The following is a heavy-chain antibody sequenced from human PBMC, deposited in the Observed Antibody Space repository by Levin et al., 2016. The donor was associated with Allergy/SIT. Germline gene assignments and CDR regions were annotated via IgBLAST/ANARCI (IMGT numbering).Heavy chain of an antibody. J-gene: IGHJ6*03. V-gene: IGHV1-46*01. CDR3: ARDLRRLFYYYMDV. D-gene: IGHD6-25*01. Sequence: WVRQAPGQGLEWMGVINPSGGSTTYAQRFQGRVTMTRDTSTSTVYMELSSLRSEDTAVYYCARDLRRLFYYYMDVWGTGTTVTVSS. CDR2: INPSGGST.